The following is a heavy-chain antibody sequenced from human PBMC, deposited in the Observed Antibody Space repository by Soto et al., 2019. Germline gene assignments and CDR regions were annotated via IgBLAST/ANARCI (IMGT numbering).Heavy chain of an antibody. Sequence: GGSLRLSCAASGFTFSSYWMSWVRQAPGKGLEWVANIKRDGSEKYYVDSVKGRFTISRDNAKNSLYLQMNSLRAEDTAVYYCARDDRRSGYNYYYYYMDVWGKGTTVTVSS. D-gene: IGHD5-12*01. J-gene: IGHJ6*03. V-gene: IGHV3-7*01. CDR3: ARDDRRSGYNYYYYYMDV. CDR1: GFTFSSYW. CDR2: IKRDGSEK.